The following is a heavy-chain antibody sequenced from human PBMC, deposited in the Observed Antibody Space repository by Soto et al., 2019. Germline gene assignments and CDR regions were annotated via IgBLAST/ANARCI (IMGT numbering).Heavy chain of an antibody. CDR2: ISGSGGST. V-gene: IGHV3-23*01. Sequence: GGSLRLSCAASGFTFSSYAMSWVRQAPGKGLEWVSAISGSGGSTYYADSVKGRFTISRDNSKNTLYLQMNSLRAEDTAVYYCAKPLYDSSGYYPPNMDVWGQGTTVTVSS. CDR1: GFTFSSYA. D-gene: IGHD3-22*01. J-gene: IGHJ6*02. CDR3: AKPLYDSSGYYPPNMDV.